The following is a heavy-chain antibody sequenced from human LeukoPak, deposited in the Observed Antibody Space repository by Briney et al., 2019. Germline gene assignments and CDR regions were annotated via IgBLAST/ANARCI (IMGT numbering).Heavy chain of an antibody. V-gene: IGHV3-53*01. J-gene: IGHJ1*01. CDR3: ARDSAFSSYSH. CDR2: IYSDQRT. CDR1: GFIVSSSY. D-gene: IGHD2-15*01. Sequence: GGSLRLSCTASGFIVSSSYMSWVRQAPGKGPEWVSIIYSDQRTFYAESVKGRFTISRDDSQNMVLLQMDSLRAEDTARYYCARDSAFSSYSHWGQGAPVTVSS.